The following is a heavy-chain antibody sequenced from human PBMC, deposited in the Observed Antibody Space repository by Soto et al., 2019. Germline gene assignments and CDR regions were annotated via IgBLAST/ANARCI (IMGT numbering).Heavy chain of an antibody. CDR1: GGSISSGGYS. J-gene: IGHJ4*02. Sequence: QLQLQESGSGLVKPSQTLSLTCAVSGGSISSGGYSWSWIRQPPGKGLEWIGYIYHSGSTYYNPSRNSRVTISLDRYNNQCSLKLGFVTAADAAVYYCAAGAILGVVPLDYWGQGTLVTVSS. CDR3: AAGAILGVVPLDY. CDR2: IYHSGST. D-gene: IGHD3-3*01. V-gene: IGHV4-30-2*01.